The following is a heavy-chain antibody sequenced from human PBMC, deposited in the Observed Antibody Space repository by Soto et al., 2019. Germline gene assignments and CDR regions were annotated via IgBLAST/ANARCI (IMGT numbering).Heavy chain of an antibody. Sequence: SVKVSCKASGGTFGSYAISWVRQAPGQGLEWMGGIIPIFGAANYAQKFQGRVTITADESTSTAYMELSSLRSEDTAVYYCARTGDTVVTLFYYFDYWGQGTLVTVSS. J-gene: IGHJ4*02. CDR2: IIPIFGAA. V-gene: IGHV1-69*13. D-gene: IGHD2-21*02. CDR3: ARTGDTVVTLFYYFDY. CDR1: GGTFGSYA.